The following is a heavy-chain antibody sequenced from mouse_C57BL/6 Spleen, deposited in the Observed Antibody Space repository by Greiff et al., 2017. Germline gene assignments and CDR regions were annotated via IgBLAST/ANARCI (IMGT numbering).Heavy chain of an antibody. V-gene: IGHV1-50*01. CDR3: ATKGELDY. CDR2: IDPSDSYT. J-gene: IGHJ2*01. D-gene: IGHD1-3*01. Sequence: QVQLQQPGAELVKPGASVKLSCKASGYTFTSYWMQWVKQRPGQGLEWIGEIDPSDSYTNYNQKFKGKATLTVDTSSSTAYMQLSSLTSEDSAVYYCATKGELDYWGKGTTLTVSS. CDR1: GYTFTSYW.